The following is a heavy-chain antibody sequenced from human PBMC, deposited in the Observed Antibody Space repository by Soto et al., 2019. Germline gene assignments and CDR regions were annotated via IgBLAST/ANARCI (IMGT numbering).Heavy chain of an antibody. Sequence: QVHLQESGPGLVKPSETLSLTCAISGGSTSSSDWWTWVRQPPGEGLEWIGEIHRAGFTNYNSSLKSRLTISLDHSRNHFSLSLTSVTAADAAVYFCAGRPEIHPRWGQGILVPVSS. J-gene: IGHJ4*02. CDR1: GGSTSSSDW. CDR3: AGRPEIHPR. V-gene: IGHV4-4*02. CDR2: IHRAGFT. D-gene: IGHD1-26*01.